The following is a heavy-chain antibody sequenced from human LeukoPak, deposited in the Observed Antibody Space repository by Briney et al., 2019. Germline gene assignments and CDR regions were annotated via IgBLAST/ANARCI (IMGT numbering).Heavy chain of an antibody. CDR3: ARHGQLGGFDC. V-gene: IGHV3-74*01. J-gene: IGHJ4*02. CDR2: IDRDGSST. CDR1: GFTFSSYW. Sequence: GGSLRLSCAASGFTFSSYWMHWVRQAPGKGLVWVSRIDRDGSSTNYADSVKGRFTISRDNAKNTLYLQMNSLRAKDTAVYYCARHGQLGGFDCWGEGTLVTVSS. D-gene: IGHD7-27*01.